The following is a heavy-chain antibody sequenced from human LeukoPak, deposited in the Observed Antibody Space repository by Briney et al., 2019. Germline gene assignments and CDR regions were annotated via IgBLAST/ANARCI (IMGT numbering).Heavy chain of an antibody. V-gene: IGHV3-21*01. CDR2: ISSSSSYI. D-gene: IGHD3-10*01. CDR3: ARNGGVTMVRGVIIMDYYYYMDV. Sequence: GGSLRLSCAASGFTFSSYSMNWVRQAPGKGLEWVSSISSSSSYIYYADSVKGRFTTSRDNAKNSLYLQMNSLRAEDTAVYYCARNGGVTMVRGVIIMDYYYYMDVWGKGTTVTVSS. CDR1: GFTFSSYS. J-gene: IGHJ6*03.